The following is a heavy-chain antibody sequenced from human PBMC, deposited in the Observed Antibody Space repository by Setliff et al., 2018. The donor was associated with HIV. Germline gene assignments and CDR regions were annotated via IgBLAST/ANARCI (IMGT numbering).Heavy chain of an antibody. CDR2: IRYVGSNK. CDR3: VKDRGRQLWPNAFDI. Sequence: PGGSLRLSCAASGFTFSNYGMHWVRQAPGKGLERVAFIRYVGSNKFYADSVKGRFTISRDNSKITLYLQMNSLSADDTAVYYCVKDRGRQLWPNAFDIWGQGTMVTVSS. CDR1: GFTFSNYG. J-gene: IGHJ3*02. D-gene: IGHD5-18*01. V-gene: IGHV3-30*02.